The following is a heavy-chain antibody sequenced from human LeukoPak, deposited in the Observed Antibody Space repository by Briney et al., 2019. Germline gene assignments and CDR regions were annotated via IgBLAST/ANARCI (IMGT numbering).Heavy chain of an antibody. CDR1: GYTFTSYG. CDR3: AREHGLLRPGDDALDI. Sequence: ASVKVSCKASGYTFTSYGISWVRQAPGQGLEWMGWISAYNGNTNYAQKLQGRVTMTTDTSTSTAYMELRSLRSDDTAVYYCAREHGLLRPGDDALDIWGQGTMVTVSS. J-gene: IGHJ3*02. V-gene: IGHV1-18*01. D-gene: IGHD3-22*01. CDR2: ISAYNGNT.